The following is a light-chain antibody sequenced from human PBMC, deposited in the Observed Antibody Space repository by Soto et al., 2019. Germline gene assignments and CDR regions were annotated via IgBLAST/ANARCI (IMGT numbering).Light chain of an antibody. CDR1: NIGGRS. CDR2: HDS. J-gene: IGLJ2*01. CDR3: QVWDYNTDDVV. Sequence: SYELTQPPSVSVAPGQTASITCGGDNIGGRSVHWYQQKPGQAPVVVVDHDSDRPSGIPERFSGSNSGNMATLTISRVEAGDEAVYHCQVWDYNTDDVVFGGGTKVTVL. V-gene: IGLV3-21*02.